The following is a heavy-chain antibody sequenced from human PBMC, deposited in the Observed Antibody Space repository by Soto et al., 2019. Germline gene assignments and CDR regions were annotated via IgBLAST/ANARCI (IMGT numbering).Heavy chain of an antibody. CDR1: GGSISSSSYY. CDR2: IYYSGST. J-gene: IGHJ4*02. CDR3: ARHRLITFGGVIEAFDY. D-gene: IGHD3-16*02. Sequence: QLQLQESGPGLVKPSETLSLTCTVSGGSISSSSYYWGWIRQLPGKGLEWIGSIYYSGSTYYNPSLKSRVTISVDTSKNQFSLKLSSVTAADTAVYYCARHRLITFGGVIEAFDYWGQGTLVTVSS. V-gene: IGHV4-39*01.